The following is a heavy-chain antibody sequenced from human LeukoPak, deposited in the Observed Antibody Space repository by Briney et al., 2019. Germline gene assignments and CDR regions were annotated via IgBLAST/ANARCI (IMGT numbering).Heavy chain of an antibody. Sequence: GGSLRLSCAASGFTFSSYSMNWVRQAPGKGLEWVSYISGSSAGIYYADSVKGRFTISRDDAKNSLYLQMNSLRAEDTAVYYCARRRDSGSLQHFDYWGQGTLVTVSS. D-gene: IGHD1-26*01. V-gene: IGHV3-21*04. CDR2: ISGSSAGI. CDR1: GFTFSSYS. J-gene: IGHJ4*02. CDR3: ARRRDSGSLQHFDY.